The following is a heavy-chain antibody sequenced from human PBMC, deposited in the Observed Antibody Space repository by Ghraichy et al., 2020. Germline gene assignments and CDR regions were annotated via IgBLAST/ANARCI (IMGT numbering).Heavy chain of an antibody. CDR3: ARLYSYGPDYYYYYYMDV. V-gene: IGHV4-39*01. D-gene: IGHD5-18*01. CDR2: IYYSGST. CDR1: GGSISSSSYY. Sequence: SQTLSLTCTVSGGSISSSSYYWGWIRQPPGKGLEWIGSIYYSGSTYYNPSLKSRVTISVDTSKNQFSLKLSSVTAADTAVYYCARLYSYGPDYYYYYYMDVWGKGTTVTVSS. J-gene: IGHJ6*03.